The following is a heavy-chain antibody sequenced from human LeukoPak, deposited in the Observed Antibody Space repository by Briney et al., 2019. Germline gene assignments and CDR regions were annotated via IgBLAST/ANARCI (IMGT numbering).Heavy chain of an antibody. CDR3: ARSYCSSTSCARSPNWFDH. Sequence: SVKVSCKASGGTFSSYAISWVRQAPGQGLEWMGGIIPIFGTANYAQKLQGRVTITADESTSTAYMELSSLRSEDTAVYYCARSYCSSTSCARSPNWFDHWGQGTLVTVSS. D-gene: IGHD2-2*01. CDR1: GGTFSSYA. V-gene: IGHV1-69*13. J-gene: IGHJ5*02. CDR2: IIPIFGTA.